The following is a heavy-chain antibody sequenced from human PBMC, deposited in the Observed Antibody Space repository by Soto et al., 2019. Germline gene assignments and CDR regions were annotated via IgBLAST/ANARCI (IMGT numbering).Heavy chain of an antibody. Sequence: GGSLRLSCAASGFMFSSHWMHWVRQAPGKGLVWVSRISADGSNTNYADSVKGRFTISRDNARNTLFLQMNSLTAEDTAVYYCARRTDAYNWADYWGQGTLVTVSS. CDR2: ISADGSNT. CDR1: GFMFSSHW. V-gene: IGHV3-74*01. J-gene: IGHJ4*02. D-gene: IGHD1-1*01. CDR3: ARRTDAYNWADY.